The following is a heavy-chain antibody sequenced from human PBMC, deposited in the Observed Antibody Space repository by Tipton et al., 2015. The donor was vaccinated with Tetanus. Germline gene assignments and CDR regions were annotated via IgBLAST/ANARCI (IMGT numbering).Heavy chain of an antibody. J-gene: IGHJ3*02. CDR1: GFTFDDYG. Sequence: SLRLSCAASGFTFDDYGMSWVRQAPGKGLEWVSAISGSGGSTYYADSVKGRFTISRDNSKNTVYLQMSSLRAEDTAVYYCARQWDSVGLSAFDIWGQGTLVTVSS. CDR2: ISGSGGST. CDR3: ARQWDSVGLSAFDI. V-gene: IGHV3-23*01. D-gene: IGHD1-26*01.